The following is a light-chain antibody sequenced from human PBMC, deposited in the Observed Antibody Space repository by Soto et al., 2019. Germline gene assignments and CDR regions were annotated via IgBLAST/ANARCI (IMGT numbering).Light chain of an antibody. J-gene: IGKJ2*01. CDR3: QQYVRSAPMDT. CDR2: GAS. V-gene: IGKV3-20*01. CDR1: QSVSSSY. Sequence: VLTQSPGTLSLSPGERATLSCRTSQSVSSSYLAWYQQKSGQAPRLLIYGASIRATGVPDRFSGSGFGTDFTLTISRLEPEDFAVYYCQQYVRSAPMDTFGQGTKLEIK.